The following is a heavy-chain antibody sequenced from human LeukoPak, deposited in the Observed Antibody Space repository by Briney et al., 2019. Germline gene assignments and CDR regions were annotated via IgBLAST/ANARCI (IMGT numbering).Heavy chain of an antibody. CDR1: GGSISSGSYS. V-gene: IGHV4-61*02. CDR3: AREGRYYDSSGYYADFDY. D-gene: IGHD3-22*01. Sequence: SETLSLTCTVSGGSISSGSYSWSWIRQPAGKGLEWIGRIYSSGSTNYNPSLKSRVTISLDTSKNQFSLKLSSVTAADTAVYYCAREGRYYDSSGYYADFDYWGQGTLVTVSS. J-gene: IGHJ4*02. CDR2: IYSSGST.